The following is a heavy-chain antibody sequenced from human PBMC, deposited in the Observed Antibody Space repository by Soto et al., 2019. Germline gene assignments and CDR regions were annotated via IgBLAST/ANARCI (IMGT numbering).Heavy chain of an antibody. J-gene: IGHJ6*02. CDR3: TSDFWSGPPLRPYYYGMDV. D-gene: IGHD3-3*01. CDR1: GGSISSSSYY. V-gene: IGHV4-39*01. CDR2: IYYSGST. Sequence: SETLSLTCTVSGGSISSSSYYWGWIRQPPGKGLEWIGSIYYSGSTYYNPSLKSRVTISVDTSKNQFSLKLSSVTAADTAVYYCTSDFWSGPPLRPYYYGMDVWGQGTTVTVSS.